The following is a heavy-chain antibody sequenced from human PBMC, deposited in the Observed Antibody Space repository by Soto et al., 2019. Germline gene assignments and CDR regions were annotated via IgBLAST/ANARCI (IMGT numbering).Heavy chain of an antibody. CDR2: IYSGGST. Sequence: PGGSLRLSCAASGFTVSSNYMSWVRQAPGKGLEWVSVIYSGGSTYYADSVKGRFTISRDNSKNTLYLQMNSLRAEDTAVYYCAREIYVSSGYYAPFDYWGQRTLVTVSS. D-gene: IGHD3-22*01. CDR1: GFTVSSNY. V-gene: IGHV3-66*01. J-gene: IGHJ4*02. CDR3: AREIYVSSGYYAPFDY.